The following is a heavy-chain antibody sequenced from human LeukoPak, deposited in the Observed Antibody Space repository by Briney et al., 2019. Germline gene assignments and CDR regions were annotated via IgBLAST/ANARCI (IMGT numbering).Heavy chain of an antibody. CDR2: IYSSGST. Sequence: SETLSLTCTVSSDSNSGYYWSWIRQPPGKGLEWLGYIYSSGSTNYNPSLNSRVTISVDTSKNQFSLKLSSVTAADTAVYYCARFAYCGGHCWYYFDYWGQGTLVTVSS. J-gene: IGHJ4*02. V-gene: IGHV4-59*01. D-gene: IGHD2-21*02. CDR1: SDSNSGYY. CDR3: ARFAYCGGHCWYYFDY.